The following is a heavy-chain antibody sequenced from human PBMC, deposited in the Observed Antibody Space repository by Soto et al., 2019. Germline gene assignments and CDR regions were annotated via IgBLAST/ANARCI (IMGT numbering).Heavy chain of an antibody. D-gene: IGHD3-10*01. CDR1: GFTFTTAA. CDR2: TSGSGSTT. CDR3: AKSRGVPAPHPFDY. V-gene: IGHV3-23*01. J-gene: IGHJ4*02. Sequence: EVQLLESGGGLVQPGGSLRLSCAASGFTFTTAAMSWVRQAPGKGLEWVSSTSGSGSTTHYADSVRGRFTISRDNFENTVFLQMSSLRAEATATYYCAKSRGVPAPHPFDYWGQGTLVTVSS.